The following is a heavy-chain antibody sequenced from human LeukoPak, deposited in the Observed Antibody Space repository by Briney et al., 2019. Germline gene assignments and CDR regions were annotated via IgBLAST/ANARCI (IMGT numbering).Heavy chain of an antibody. CDR2: ISSSSSTI. CDR3: ARDAMNGHIDY. V-gene: IGHV3-48*04. Sequence: PGGSLRLSCAASGFTFSSYSMNWVHQAPGKGLEWVSYISSSSSTIYYADSVKGRFTISRDNAKNSLYLQMNSLRAEDTAVYYCARDAMNGHIDYWGQGTLVTVSS. D-gene: IGHD2-2*01. CDR1: GFTFSSYS. J-gene: IGHJ4*02.